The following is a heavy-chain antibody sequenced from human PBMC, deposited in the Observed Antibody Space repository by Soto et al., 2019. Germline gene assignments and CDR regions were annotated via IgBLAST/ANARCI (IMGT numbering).Heavy chain of an antibody. CDR3: SRDHRITIFGVVTPVYGMDV. V-gene: IGHV1-18*04. D-gene: IGHD3-3*01. CDR2: ISAYNGNT. J-gene: IGHJ6*02. Sequence: ASVKVSCKASGYTFTSYGISWVRQAPGQGLEWMGWISAYNGNTNYAQKLQGRVTMTTDTSTSTAYMELRSLRPDDTAVYYCSRDHRITIFGVVTPVYGMDVWGQGTTVTGS. CDR1: GYTFTSYG.